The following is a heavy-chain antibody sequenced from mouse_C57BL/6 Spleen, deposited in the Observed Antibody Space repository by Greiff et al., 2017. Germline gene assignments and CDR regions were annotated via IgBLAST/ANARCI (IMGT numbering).Heavy chain of an antibody. V-gene: IGHV5-4*03. D-gene: IGHD2-12*01. J-gene: IGHJ1*03. CDR2: ISDGGSYT. CDR1: GFTFSSYA. Sequence: EVKLQESGGGLVKPGGSLKLSCAASGFTFSSYAMSWVRQTPEKRLEWVATISDGGSYTYYPDNVKGRFTISRDNAKNNLYLQMSHLKSEDTAMYYCASYYSDPTEGYFDVWGTGTTVTVSS. CDR3: ASYYSDPTEGYFDV.